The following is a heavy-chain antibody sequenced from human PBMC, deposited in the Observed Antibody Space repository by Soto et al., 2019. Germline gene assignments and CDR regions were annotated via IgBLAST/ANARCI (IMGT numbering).Heavy chain of an antibody. CDR3: AKKGLGSLATYCTTGDCHYAFDV. CDR2: ISGGGDGT. CDR1: GFTFYNYA. D-gene: IGHD2-8*01. Sequence: EVQLLESGGGLVRPGGSLRLSCAASGFTFYNYAMNWVRQAPGKGLEWVSTISGGGDGTYYADSVKGRFTISRDNSRNTVYLQMNSLRAEDTDVYYCAKKGLGSLATYCTTGDCHYAFDVWGEGTVVTVSS. V-gene: IGHV3-23*01. J-gene: IGHJ3*01.